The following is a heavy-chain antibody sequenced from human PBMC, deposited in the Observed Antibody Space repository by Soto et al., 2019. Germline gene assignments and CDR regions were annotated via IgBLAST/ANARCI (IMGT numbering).Heavy chain of an antibody. J-gene: IGHJ4*02. CDR3: AKYYYDSGTFSFDS. Sequence: GGSLRLSCAASGFSFNNYAMSWVRQAPGKGLEWVSAIDGSGDETHYADSVRGRFTISRDNSKNTLYLQMNTLRAEDTAVYYCAKYYYDSGTFSFDSWGQGALVTVSS. CDR1: GFSFNNYA. D-gene: IGHD3-22*01. V-gene: IGHV3-23*01. CDR2: IDGSGDET.